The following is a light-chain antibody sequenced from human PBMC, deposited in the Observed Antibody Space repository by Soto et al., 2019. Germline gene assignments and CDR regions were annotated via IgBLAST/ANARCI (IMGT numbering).Light chain of an antibody. CDR1: QSVSSSY. J-gene: IGKJ1*01. CDR3: QQYCSAPRT. CDR2: GAS. Sequence: EIVLTQSPGTLSLSPGERATLSCRASQSVSSSYLAWYQQKPGQAPRLLIYGASSRATGIPARFSGSGSGTAFTLTFSRLEPEGFAVYYCQQYCSAPRTFGQGTKVDSK. V-gene: IGKV3-20*01.